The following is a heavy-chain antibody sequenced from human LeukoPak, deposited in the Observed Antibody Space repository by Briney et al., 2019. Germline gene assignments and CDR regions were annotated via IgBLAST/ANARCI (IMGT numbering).Heavy chain of an antibody. CDR2: IISSSSYI. CDR3: ASSAPSPGYCSSTSCYYFDY. D-gene: IGHD2-2*03. CDR1: GFTFSSYS. Sequence: TGGSLRLSCAASGFTFSSYSMNWVRQAPGKGLEWVSSIISSSSYIYYADSVKGRFTISRDNAKNSLYLQMNSLRAEDTAVYYCASSAPSPGYCSSTSCYYFDYWGQGTLVTVSS. V-gene: IGHV3-21*01. J-gene: IGHJ4*02.